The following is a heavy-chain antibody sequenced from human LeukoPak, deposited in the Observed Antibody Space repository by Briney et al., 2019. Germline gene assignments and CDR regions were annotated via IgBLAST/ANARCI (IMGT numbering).Heavy chain of an antibody. Sequence: ASVKVSCKASGYTFTGYYMHWVRQAPGQGLEWMGWINPNSGGTNYAQKFQGRVTMTRDTSISTAYMELSRLRSDDTAVYYCAYGPHLRTAVVVPAAVLIDYWGQGTLVTVSS. CDR1: GYTFTGYY. CDR3: AYGPHLRTAVVVPAAVLIDY. CDR2: INPNSGGT. D-gene: IGHD2-2*01. V-gene: IGHV1-2*02. J-gene: IGHJ4*02.